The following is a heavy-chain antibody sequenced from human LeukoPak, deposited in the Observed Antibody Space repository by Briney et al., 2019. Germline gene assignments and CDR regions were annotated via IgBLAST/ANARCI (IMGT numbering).Heavy chain of an antibody. D-gene: IGHD2-2*01. CDR1: GYTFTSYY. CDR2: INPSGGST. V-gene: IGHV1-46*01. CDR3: ARDPVDVVVPAALSRVGWFDP. Sequence: ASVKVSCKASGYTFTSYYMHWVRQAPGQGLEWMGIINPSGGSTSYAQKFQGRVTMTRDTSTSTVYMELSSLRSEDTAVYYCARDPVDVVVPAALSRVGWFDPWGQGTLVTVSS. J-gene: IGHJ5*02.